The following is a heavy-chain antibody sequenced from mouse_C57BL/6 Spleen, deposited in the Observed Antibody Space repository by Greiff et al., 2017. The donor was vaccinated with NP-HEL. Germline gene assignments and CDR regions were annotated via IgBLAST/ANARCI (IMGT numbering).Heavy chain of an antibody. CDR1: GYAFTNYL. V-gene: IGHV1-54*01. Sequence: QVQLQQSGAELVRPGTSVKVSCKASGYAFTNYLIEWVKQRPGQGLEWIGVINPGSGGTNYNEKFKGKATLTADKSSSTAYMQLSSLTSEVSAVDCCAKWLYYFDYWGQGTALTVSS. CDR2: INPGSGGT. J-gene: IGHJ2*01. CDR3: AKWLYYFDY.